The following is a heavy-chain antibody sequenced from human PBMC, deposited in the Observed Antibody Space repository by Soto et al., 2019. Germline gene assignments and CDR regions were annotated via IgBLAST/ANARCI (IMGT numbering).Heavy chain of an antibody. D-gene: IGHD1-26*01. CDR3: AREMGIVGATNYYYYYGMDV. CDR2: IIPIFGTA. CDR1: GGTFSSYA. V-gene: IGHV1-69*13. Sequence: ASVKVSCKASGGTFSSYAISWVRQAPGQGLEWMGGIIPIFGTANYAQKFQGRVTITADESTSTAYMELSSLRSEDTAVYYCAREMGIVGATNYYYYYGMDVWGQGTTVTVSS. J-gene: IGHJ6*02.